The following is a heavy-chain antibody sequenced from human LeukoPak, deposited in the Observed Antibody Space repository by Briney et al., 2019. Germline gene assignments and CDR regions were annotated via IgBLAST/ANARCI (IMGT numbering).Heavy chain of an antibody. Sequence: ASVKVSCKASGYTFTSYGISWVRQAPGQGLEWMGWISAYNGNTNYAQKLQGRVTMTTDTSTSTAYMELRSLRSDDTAVYYCARDPQSFYGDESGYWGQGTLVTVSS. D-gene: IGHD4-17*01. CDR3: ARDPQSFYGDESGY. J-gene: IGHJ4*02. V-gene: IGHV1-18*01. CDR2: ISAYNGNT. CDR1: GYTFTSYG.